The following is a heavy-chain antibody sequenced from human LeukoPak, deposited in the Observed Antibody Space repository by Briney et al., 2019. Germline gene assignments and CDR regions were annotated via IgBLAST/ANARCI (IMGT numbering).Heavy chain of an antibody. Sequence: SVKVSCKASGYTFTGYYMHRVRQAPGQGLEWMGWINPKSGGTNYAQKFQGRVTMTRDTSISTAYMELSRLRSDDTAVYYCARDAYCSSTSCYTYFDSWGQGTLVTVSS. J-gene: IGHJ4*02. CDR2: INPKSGGT. CDR3: ARDAYCSSTSCYTYFDS. D-gene: IGHD2-2*02. V-gene: IGHV1-2*02. CDR1: GYTFTGYY.